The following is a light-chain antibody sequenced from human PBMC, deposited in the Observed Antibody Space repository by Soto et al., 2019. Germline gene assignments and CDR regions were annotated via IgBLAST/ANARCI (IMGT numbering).Light chain of an antibody. CDR3: LQDYYYPYT. Sequence: AIQMTQSPSSLSASVGDRVTITCRASQGIRNDLAWYQQKPGKAPKRLIYAAYSLQSGVSSRFSGSGSGTDFTLTISSLQPEDFATYYCLQDYYYPYTFGQRTLLEIK. J-gene: IGKJ5*01. CDR1: QGIRND. V-gene: IGKV1-6*01. CDR2: AAY.